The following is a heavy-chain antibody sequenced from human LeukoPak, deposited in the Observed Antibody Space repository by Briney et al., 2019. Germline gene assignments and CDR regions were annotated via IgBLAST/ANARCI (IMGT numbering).Heavy chain of an antibody. J-gene: IGHJ6*03. CDR1: GGTFRSYA. CDR3: ARDKSSYYYYMDV. CDR2: IIPIFGTA. V-gene: IGHV1-69*13. Sequence: PVKVSCKASGGTFRSYAISWVRQAPGQGLEWMGGIIPIFGTANYAQKFQGRVTITADEPTSTAYMELSSLRSEDTAVYYCARDKSSYYYYMDVWGKGTTVTVSS.